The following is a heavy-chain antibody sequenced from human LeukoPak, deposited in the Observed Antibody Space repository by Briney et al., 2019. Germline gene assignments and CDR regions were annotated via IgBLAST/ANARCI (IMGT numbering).Heavy chain of an antibody. CDR2: IWFDGSNQ. Sequence: GGSLRLSCAASGFTFSRYGIHWVRQAPGKGLEWVAVIWFDGSNQEYAESVKGRFTISRDNSKNTLYLQMNSLRAEDTAVYYCARERAVAGVDYWGQGTLVTVSS. J-gene: IGHJ4*02. D-gene: IGHD6-19*01. CDR3: ARERAVAGVDY. CDR1: GFTFSRYG. V-gene: IGHV3-33*01.